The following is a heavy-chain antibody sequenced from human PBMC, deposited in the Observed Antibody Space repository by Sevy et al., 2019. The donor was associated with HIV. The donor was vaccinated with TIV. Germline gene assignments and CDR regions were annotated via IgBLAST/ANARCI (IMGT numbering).Heavy chain of an antibody. V-gene: IGHV3-7*01. CDR3: ARDSSSCWYLNWFDP. CDR2: IKQDGSEK. D-gene: IGHD6-19*01. CDR1: GFTFSSYW. J-gene: IGHJ5*02. Sequence: GESLKISCAASGFTFSSYWMTWVRQAPGKGLEWVANIKQDGSEKYYVDSVKGRFTISRDNAKNSLYLQMNSLRAEDTAVYYCARDSSSCWYLNWFDPWGQGTLVTVSS.